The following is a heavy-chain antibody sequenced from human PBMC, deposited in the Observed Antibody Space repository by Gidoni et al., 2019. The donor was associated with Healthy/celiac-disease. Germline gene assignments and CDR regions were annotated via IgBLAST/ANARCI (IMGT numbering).Heavy chain of an antibody. Sequence: QVQLVQSGAEVTTPGSSVKVACKASGGTFSSYAVSWVRQAPGQGLEWLGGIIPRYDTANYAQKFQGRVTITADEATSTAYMELSRMRSEDTAVYFCASDYSGYEPYYYYGMDDWGQGTTVTVSS. CDR3: ASDYSGYEPYYYYGMDD. V-gene: IGHV1-69*12. D-gene: IGHD5-12*01. CDR2: IIPRYDTA. J-gene: IGHJ6*02. CDR1: GGTFSSYA.